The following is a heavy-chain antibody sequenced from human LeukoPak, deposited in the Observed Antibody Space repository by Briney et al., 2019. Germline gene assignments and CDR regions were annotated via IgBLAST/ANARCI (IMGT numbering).Heavy chain of an antibody. CDR2: ISSSSSYI. D-gene: IGHD3-3*01. V-gene: IGHV3-21*01. J-gene: IGHJ4*02. CDR1: GFTFSSYS. CDR3: AKDGRFLKWLTY. Sequence: PGGSLRLSCAASGFTFSSYSMNWVRQAPGKGLEWVSSISSSSSYIYYADSVKGRFTISRDNAKNSLYLQMNSLRAEDTAVYYCAKDGRFLKWLTYWGQGTLVTVSS.